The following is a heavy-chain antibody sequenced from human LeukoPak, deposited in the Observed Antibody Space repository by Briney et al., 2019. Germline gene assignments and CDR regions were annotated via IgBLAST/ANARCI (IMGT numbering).Heavy chain of an antibody. V-gene: IGHV4-59*08. J-gene: IGHJ1*01. CDR2: IYYSGST. CDR1: GGSISSYY. Sequence: SETLSLTCTVSGGSISSYYWSWIRQPPGKGLEWIGYIYYSGSTNYNPSLKSRVTISVDTSKNQISLKLSSVTAADTAVYYCARHWWGLVRGVPEYFQHWGQGTLVTVSS. D-gene: IGHD3-10*01. CDR3: ARHWWGLVRGVPEYFQH.